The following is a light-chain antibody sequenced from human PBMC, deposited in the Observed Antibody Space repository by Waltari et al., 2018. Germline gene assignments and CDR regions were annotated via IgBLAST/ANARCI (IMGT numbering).Light chain of an antibody. CDR3: CSYAGSRTYV. CDR1: SSDVGNFNL. CDR2: EVS. V-gene: IGLV2-23*02. J-gene: IGLJ1*01. Sequence: QSALTQPASVSGSPGQSITISCTGTSSDVGNFNLVSWYQQHPGKVPKPIIYEVSKRPYWVSNHFSGSKSGNTASLTISVLRAEDEADYYCCSYAGSRTYVFGTGTKVTVL.